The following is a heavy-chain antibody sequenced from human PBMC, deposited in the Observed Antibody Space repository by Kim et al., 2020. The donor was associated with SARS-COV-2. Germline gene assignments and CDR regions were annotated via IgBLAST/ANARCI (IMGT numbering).Heavy chain of an antibody. Sequence: ASVKVSCKASGYTFTSYGISWVRQAPGQGLEWMGWISAYNGNTNYAQKLQGRVTMTTDTSTSTAYMELRSLRSDDTAVYYCARWSTVTSYYYYGMDVWGQGTTVTVSS. CDR2: ISAYNGNT. V-gene: IGHV1-18*01. CDR3: ARWSTVTSYYYYGMDV. D-gene: IGHD4-4*01. J-gene: IGHJ6*02. CDR1: GYTFTSYG.